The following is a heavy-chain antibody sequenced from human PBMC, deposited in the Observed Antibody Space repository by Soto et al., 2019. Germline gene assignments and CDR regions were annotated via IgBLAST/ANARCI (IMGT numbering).Heavy chain of an antibody. V-gene: IGHV3-66*01. CDR2: IYSGGST. Sequence: GGSLKLSCAASGFTVSSNYMSWVRQAPGKGLEWVSVIYSGGSTYYADSVKGRFTISRDNSKNTLYLQMNSLRAEDTAVYYCARLSYYDFWSGYPRGNYMDVWGKGTTVTVSS. D-gene: IGHD3-3*01. J-gene: IGHJ6*03. CDR3: ARLSYYDFWSGYPRGNYMDV. CDR1: GFTVSSNY.